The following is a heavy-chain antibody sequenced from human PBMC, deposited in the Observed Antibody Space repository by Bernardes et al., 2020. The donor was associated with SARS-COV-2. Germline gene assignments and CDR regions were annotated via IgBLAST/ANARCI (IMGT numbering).Heavy chain of an antibody. CDR2: ISGSGGRT. CDR1: GCTFSSYA. J-gene: IGHJ4*02. CDR3: AKPPEAGPFDY. V-gene: IGHV3-23*01. Sequence: GGSLRLSCAASGCTFSSYAMNWVRQAPGKGLEWVSAISGSGGRTYYADSVKGRFTISRDNSKNTLYLQMNSLRAEDTAVYYCAKPPEAGPFDYWGQGTLVTVSS.